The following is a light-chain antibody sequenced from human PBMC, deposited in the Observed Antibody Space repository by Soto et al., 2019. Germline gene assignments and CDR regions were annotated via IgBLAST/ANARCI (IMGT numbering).Light chain of an antibody. Sequence: EIVLTQSPGTLSLSPGERATLSCRASQSVTSNYLAWYQQKPGQAPRLLIYGASTRATGIPDRFSGSGSGTDFTLTISRLEPEDFAVYYCQQYVRSPVTFGPGTTVDIK. V-gene: IGKV3-20*01. CDR2: GAS. CDR1: QSVTSNY. J-gene: IGKJ3*01. CDR3: QQYVRSPVT.